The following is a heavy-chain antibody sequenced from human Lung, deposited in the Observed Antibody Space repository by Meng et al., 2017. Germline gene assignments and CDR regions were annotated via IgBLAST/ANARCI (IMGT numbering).Heavy chain of an antibody. D-gene: IGHD1-26*01. CDR2: IKSNTDGGTA. CDR1: GFYFNNAW. CDR3: TWDDKAVSDY. J-gene: IGHJ4*02. V-gene: IGHV3-15*01. Sequence: EVELVEAGGDLVKPGGSLRLSCAASGFYFNNAWMSWVRQAPGKGLEWVGRIKSNTDGGTAEYAAPVTGGFTISRDDSKSTLYLQMSGLRIDDTGVYYCTWDDKAVSDYWGQGTLVTVSS.